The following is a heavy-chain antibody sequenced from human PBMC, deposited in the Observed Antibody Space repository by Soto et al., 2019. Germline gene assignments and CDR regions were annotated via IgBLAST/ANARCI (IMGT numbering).Heavy chain of an antibody. Sequence: GASVKVSCKASGDTFNKYAFNWVRQAPGQGLEWMGGIIPIFGTPNYAQRVQGRVTITADESTSTAYMELSSLRSEDTAVYYCARGIDYGGVNRTDYWGQGTLVTVYS. CDR3: ARGIDYGGVNRTDY. CDR2: IIPIFGTP. D-gene: IGHD4-17*01. V-gene: IGHV1-69*13. J-gene: IGHJ4*02. CDR1: GDTFNKYA.